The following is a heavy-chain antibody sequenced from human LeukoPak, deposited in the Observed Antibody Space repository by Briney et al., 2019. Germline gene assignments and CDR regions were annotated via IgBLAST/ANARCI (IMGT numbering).Heavy chain of an antibody. Sequence: PSETLSLTCTVSGGSISSYYWSWIRQPAGKGLEWIGRIYTSGITNYNPSLKSRVTMSVDTSKNQFSLKLSSVTAADTAVYYCARVHRGYYDSSLFDWGQGTMVTVSS. V-gene: IGHV4-4*07. D-gene: IGHD3-22*01. CDR2: IYTSGIT. CDR1: GGSISSYY. CDR3: ARVHRGYYDSSLFD. J-gene: IGHJ3*01.